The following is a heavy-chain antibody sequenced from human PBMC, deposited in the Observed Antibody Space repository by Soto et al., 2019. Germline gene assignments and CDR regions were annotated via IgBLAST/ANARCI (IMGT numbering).Heavy chain of an antibody. Sequence: QVQLVESGGGVVQPGRSLRLSCAASGFTFSSYGMHWVRQAPGKGLEWVAVIWYDGSNKYYADSVKGRFTISRDNSKNTLYLQMNSLRAEDTAVYYCARDYVVRGVTTFDYWGQGTLVTVSS. CDR2: IWYDGSNK. CDR1: GFTFSSYG. V-gene: IGHV3-33*01. CDR3: ARDYVVRGVTTFDY. J-gene: IGHJ4*02. D-gene: IGHD3-10*01.